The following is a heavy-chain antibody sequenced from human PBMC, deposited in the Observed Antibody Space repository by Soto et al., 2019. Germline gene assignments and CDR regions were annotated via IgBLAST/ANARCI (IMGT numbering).Heavy chain of an antibody. Sequence: ASVKVSCKASGYTFTSYAMHWVRQAPGQRLEWMGWINAGNDNTKYSQKFQGRVTITRDTSASTAYMELSSLRSEDTAVYYCARGYCSGGSCYHGTLDYWGQGTLVTVSS. CDR1: GYTFTSYA. D-gene: IGHD2-15*01. CDR3: ARGYCSGGSCYHGTLDY. CDR2: INAGNDNT. J-gene: IGHJ4*02. V-gene: IGHV1-3*01.